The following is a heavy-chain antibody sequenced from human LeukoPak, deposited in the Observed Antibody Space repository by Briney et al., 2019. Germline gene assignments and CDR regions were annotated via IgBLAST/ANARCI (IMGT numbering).Heavy chain of an antibody. CDR1: GGSISSYY. CDR2: IYYSGST. D-gene: IGHD6-6*01. Sequence: SETLSLTCTVSGGSISSYYWSWIRQPPGKGLEWIGYIYYSGSTNYNPSLKSRVTISVDTSKNQFSLRLSSVTAADTAVYYCARDGSASSSSGYPAFDIWGQGTMVTVSS. V-gene: IGHV4-59*12. CDR3: ARDGSASSSSGYPAFDI. J-gene: IGHJ3*02.